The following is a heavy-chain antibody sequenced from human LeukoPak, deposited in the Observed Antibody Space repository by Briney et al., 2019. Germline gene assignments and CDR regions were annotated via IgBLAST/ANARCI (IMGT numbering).Heavy chain of an antibody. V-gene: IGHV3-21*01. D-gene: IGHD6-13*01. CDR1: GFTFSSYS. J-gene: IGHJ4*02. CDR2: ISSSSSYI. Sequence: GGSLRLSCAASGFTFSSYSMNWVRQAPGKGLEWVSSISSSSSYIYYADSVKGRFTISRDNAKNSLYLQMNSLRAEDTAVHYCACAAAAGTGGYWGQGTLVTVSS. CDR3: ACAAAAGTGGY.